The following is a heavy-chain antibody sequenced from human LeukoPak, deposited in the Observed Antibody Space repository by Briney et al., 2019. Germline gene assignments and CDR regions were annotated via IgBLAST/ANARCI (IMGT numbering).Heavy chain of an antibody. CDR3: AKDSSGSLDY. CDR2: IPYDGSNK. CDR1: GFTFSSYG. J-gene: IGHJ4*02. Sequence: GGSLRLSCAASGFTFSSYGMHWVRQAPGKGLEWVAVIPYDGSNKYYADSVKGRFTISRDNSKNTLYLQMNSLRAEDTAVYYCAKDSSGSLDYWGQGTLVTVSS. V-gene: IGHV3-30*18. D-gene: IGHD3-22*01.